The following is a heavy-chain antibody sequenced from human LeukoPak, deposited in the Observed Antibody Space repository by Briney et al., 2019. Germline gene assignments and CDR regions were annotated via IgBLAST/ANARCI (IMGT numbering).Heavy chain of an antibody. CDR3: ARDFYDTVYDAFDI. J-gene: IGHJ3*02. Sequence: PGGSLRLSCAASGFTFSRYEMNWVRQAPGKGLEWVSYINSRGRTIYYADSVKGRFTISRDNAKNSLYLQMNSLRAEDTAVYYCARDFYDTVYDAFDIWGQGTMVTVSS. CDR2: INSRGRTI. D-gene: IGHD5/OR15-5a*01. V-gene: IGHV3-48*03. CDR1: GFTFSRYE.